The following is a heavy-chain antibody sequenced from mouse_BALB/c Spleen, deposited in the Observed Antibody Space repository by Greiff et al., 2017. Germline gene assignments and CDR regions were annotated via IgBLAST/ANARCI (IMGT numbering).Heavy chain of an antibody. CDR3: ARSHYYGSSPFYAMDY. D-gene: IGHD1-1*01. V-gene: IGHV3-8*02. CDR2: ISYSGST. Sequence: EVQRVESGPSLVKPSQTLSLTCSVTGDSITSGYWNWIRKFPGNKLEYMGYISYSGSTYYNPSLKSRISITRDTSKNQYYLQLNSVTTEDTATYYCARSHYYGSSPFYAMDYWGQGTSVTVSS. CDR1: GDSITSGY. J-gene: IGHJ4*01.